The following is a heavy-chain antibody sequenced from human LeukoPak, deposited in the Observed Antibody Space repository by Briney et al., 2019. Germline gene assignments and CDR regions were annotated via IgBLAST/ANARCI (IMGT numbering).Heavy chain of an antibody. CDR1: GFTFSSYY. J-gene: IGHJ4*02. Sequence: AASVKVSCKASGFTFSSYYMHWVRQAPGQGLEWMGVINPSGLWTSYAQNFQGRVTLTRDTSTSTAYMELSSLRSDDTAVYYCARGSRSSGYHRPYYFDYWGQGTLVTVSS. CDR3: ARGSRSSGYHRPYYFDY. V-gene: IGHV1-46*01. D-gene: IGHD3-22*01. CDR2: INPSGLWT.